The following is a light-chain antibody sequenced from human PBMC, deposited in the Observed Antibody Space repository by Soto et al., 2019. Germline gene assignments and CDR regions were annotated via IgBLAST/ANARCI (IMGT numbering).Light chain of an antibody. CDR2: SAS. J-gene: IGKJ4*01. V-gene: IGKV1-27*01. CDR1: QAISNS. Sequence: DIQMTQSPSSLSASVGDRVTLTCRASQAISNSLAWYQHKPVRLPKLLIYSASVVLPGVPSRFSGSGSGTEFTLTISGLQPEDVATYYCQKYNSAPLTFGGGTKLEIK. CDR3: QKYNSAPLT.